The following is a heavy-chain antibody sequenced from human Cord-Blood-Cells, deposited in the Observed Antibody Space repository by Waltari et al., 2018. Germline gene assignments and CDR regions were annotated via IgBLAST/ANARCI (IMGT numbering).Heavy chain of an antibody. CDR3: ARVGRDIVVVPAANDAFDI. Sequence: GQGLEWMGGIIPIFGTANYAQKVQGRVTITADESTSTAYMELSSLRSEDTAVYYCARVGRDIVVVPAANDAFDIWGQGTMVTVSS. J-gene: IGHJ3*02. D-gene: IGHD2-2*01. CDR2: IIPIFGTA. V-gene: IGHV1-69*01.